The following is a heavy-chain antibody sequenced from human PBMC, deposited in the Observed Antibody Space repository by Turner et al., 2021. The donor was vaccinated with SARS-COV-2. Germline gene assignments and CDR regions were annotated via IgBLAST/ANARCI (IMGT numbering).Heavy chain of an antibody. Sequence: EVQLVESGGGLVQPGGSLRLSCAASGFTFSTYSMNWVRQAPGKGLEWVSYISSSSSTIYYADSVKGRFTISRDNAKNSLYLQMNSLRAEDTAVYYCAREKVAYGDYAGWFDSWGQGTLVTVSS. CDR2: ISSSSSTI. CDR3: AREKVAYGDYAGWFDS. CDR1: GFTFSTYS. D-gene: IGHD4-17*01. V-gene: IGHV3-48*01. J-gene: IGHJ5*01.